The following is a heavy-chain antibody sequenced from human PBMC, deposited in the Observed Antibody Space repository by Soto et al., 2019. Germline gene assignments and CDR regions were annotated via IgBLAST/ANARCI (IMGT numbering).Heavy chain of an antibody. CDR3: TRASYYDFWSGYSSWYYGTDV. CDR1: GFTFGDYA. Sequence: GGSLRLSCTASGFTFGDYAMSWFRQAPGKGLEWVGFIRGKAYGGTTEYAASVKGRFTISRDDSKSIAYLQMNSLKTEDTAVYYCTRASYYDFWSGYSSWYYGTDVWGQGTTVTVSS. V-gene: IGHV3-49*03. D-gene: IGHD3-3*01. CDR2: IRGKAYGGTT. J-gene: IGHJ6*02.